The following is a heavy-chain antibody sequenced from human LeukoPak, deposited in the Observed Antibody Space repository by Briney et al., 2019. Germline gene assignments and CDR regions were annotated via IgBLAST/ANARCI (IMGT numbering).Heavy chain of an antibody. CDR1: GGSISSSSYY. CDR2: IYYSGST. V-gene: IGHV4-39*02. CDR3: ARDISGVRYIFDY. D-gene: IGHD3-9*01. J-gene: IGHJ4*02. Sequence: PSETLSLTCTVSGGSISSSSYYWGWIRQPPGKGLEWIGSIYYSGSTYYNPSLKSRVTISVDTSKNQFSLKLSSVTAADTAVYYCARDISGVRYIFDYWGQGTLVTVSS.